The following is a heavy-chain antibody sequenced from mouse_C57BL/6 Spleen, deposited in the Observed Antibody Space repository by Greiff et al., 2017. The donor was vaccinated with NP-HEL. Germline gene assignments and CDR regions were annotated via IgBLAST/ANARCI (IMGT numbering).Heavy chain of an antibody. Sequence: QVQLQQPGAELVKPGASVKMSCKASGYTFTSYWITWVKQRPGQGLEWIGDIYPGSGSTNYNEKFKSKATLTVDTSSRTASLQLSSLTSEDSAVYYCARTDTTVFDYWGQGITLTVSS. CDR2: IYPGSGST. CDR3: ARTDTTVFDY. J-gene: IGHJ2*01. CDR1: GYTFTSYW. D-gene: IGHD1-1*01. V-gene: IGHV1-55*01.